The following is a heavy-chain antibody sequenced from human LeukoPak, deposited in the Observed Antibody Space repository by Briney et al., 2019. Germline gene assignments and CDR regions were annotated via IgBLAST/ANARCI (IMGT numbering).Heavy chain of an antibody. CDR1: GYSFTSHY. V-gene: IGHV1-46*01. J-gene: IGHJ3*02. D-gene: IGHD6-6*01. Sequence: ASVKVSCKASGYSFTSHYMHWVRQAPGQGLEWLGLINPSGSSTLYAQKFQGRVTMTRDMSTTTDYMELSSLRSEDTAVYYCARAYSSSSGRDAFDIWGQGTMVTVSS. CDR3: ARAYSSSSGRDAFDI. CDR2: INPSGSST.